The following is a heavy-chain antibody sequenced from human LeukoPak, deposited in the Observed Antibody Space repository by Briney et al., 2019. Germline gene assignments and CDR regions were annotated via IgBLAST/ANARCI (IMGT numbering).Heavy chain of an antibody. CDR2: IIPIFGTA. CDR1: GGTFSSYA. CDR3: ARSVSGIAVAGSPHFDY. D-gene: IGHD6-19*01. J-gene: IGHJ4*02. Sequence: SVKVSCKASGGTFSSYAISWVRQAPGQGLEWMEGIIPIFGTANYAQKFQGRVTITADESTSTAYMELSSLRSEDTAVYYCARSVSGIAVAGSPHFDYWGQGTLVTVSS. V-gene: IGHV1-69*01.